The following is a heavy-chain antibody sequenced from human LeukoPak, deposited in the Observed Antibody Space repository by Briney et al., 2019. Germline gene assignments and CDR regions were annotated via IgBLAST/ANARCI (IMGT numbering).Heavy chain of an antibody. D-gene: IGHD6-13*01. V-gene: IGHV4-59*01. Sequence: PSETLSLTCTVSGGSISSYYWSWIRQPPGKGLEWIGNIYYSGSTNYNPSLKSRVTISVDTSKNQFSLKLSSVTAADTAVYYCAREALGYSSSWYAVWGQGTLVTVSS. J-gene: IGHJ4*02. CDR2: IYYSGST. CDR1: GGSISSYY. CDR3: AREALGYSSSWYAV.